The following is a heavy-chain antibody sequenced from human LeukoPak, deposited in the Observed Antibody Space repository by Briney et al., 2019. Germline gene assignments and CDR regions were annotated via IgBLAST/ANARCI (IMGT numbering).Heavy chain of an antibody. CDR3: ARDRDSWDLLNW. V-gene: IGHV1-8*02. CDR2: MNPDSGNT. CDR1: GYTFTSYD. D-gene: IGHD1-26*01. J-gene: IGHJ4*02. Sequence: GASVKVSCKASGYTFTSYDINWVRQAPGQGLEWMGWMNPDSGNTGYAQKFQGRVTMTRDISISTAYMELSSLTSEDTAVYYCARDRDSWDLLNWGGQGTLVTVSS.